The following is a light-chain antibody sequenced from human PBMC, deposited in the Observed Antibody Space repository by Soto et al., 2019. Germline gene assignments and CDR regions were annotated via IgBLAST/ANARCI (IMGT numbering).Light chain of an antibody. J-gene: IGKJ3*01. CDR1: QAIRND. CDR2: AAS. V-gene: IGKV1-6*01. Sequence: AIQVTQSPSSLSASVGDRVTITCRASQAIRNDLGWYQQKPGKAPNLLIYAASTLQSGVPSRFSGTGSGRDFTLTISSLQPEDFATYYCLQDYNYPFTFGPGTKVDIK. CDR3: LQDYNYPFT.